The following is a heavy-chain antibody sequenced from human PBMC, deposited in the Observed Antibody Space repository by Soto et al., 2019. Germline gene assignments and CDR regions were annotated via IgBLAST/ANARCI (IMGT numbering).Heavy chain of an antibody. CDR2: IYYSGST. V-gene: IGHV4-39*01. Sequence: SETLSHTCTVSGGSISSSSYYWGWIRQPPGKGLEWIGSIYYSGSTYYNPSLKSRVTISVDTSKNQFSLKLSSVTAADTAVYYCARHPWLVVPAAIWWFDPWGQGTLVTVSS. CDR3: ARHPWLVVPAAIWWFDP. D-gene: IGHD2-2*01. J-gene: IGHJ5*02. CDR1: GGSISSSSYY.